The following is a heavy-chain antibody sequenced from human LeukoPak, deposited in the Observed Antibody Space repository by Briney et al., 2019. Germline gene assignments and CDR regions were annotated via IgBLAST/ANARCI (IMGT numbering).Heavy chain of an antibody. D-gene: IGHD1-1*01. CDR1: RFTFNIYS. J-gene: IGHJ2*01. V-gene: IGHV3-21*01. Sequence: PGGSLRLSCAASRFTFNIYSMNWVRQAPGKGPEWVSSISSGSSYIYYADSVKGRFTISRDNAKNSLYLQMNSLRAEDKAVYYCARGLGLRTGNWYFDLWGRGTLVTVSS. CDR2: ISSGSSYI. CDR3: ARGLGLRTGNWYFDL.